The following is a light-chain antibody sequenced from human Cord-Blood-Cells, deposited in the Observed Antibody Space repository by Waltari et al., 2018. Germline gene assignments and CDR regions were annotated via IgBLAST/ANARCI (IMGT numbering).Light chain of an antibody. J-gene: IGKJ4*01. CDR1: QSVSSSY. CDR2: GAS. CDR3: QQYCSSPLT. V-gene: IGKV3-20*01. Sequence: NVSTQSTSTLSLSPGDRATLSCRPSQSVSSSYLAWYQQKPGQSPRLLIDGASSRATGIPDRFSGSGSGTDFTLTISRLEPEDFAVYYCQQYCSSPLTFGGGTKVEIK.